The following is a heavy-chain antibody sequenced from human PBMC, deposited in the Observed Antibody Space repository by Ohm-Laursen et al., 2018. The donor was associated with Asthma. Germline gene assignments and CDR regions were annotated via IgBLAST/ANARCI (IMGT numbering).Heavy chain of an antibody. V-gene: IGHV1-69*01. D-gene: IGHD4-17*01. CDR2: IIPIFGTA. CDR3: ARDAMTTVPYNWFDP. Sequence: SSVKVSCKVSGGTFSSYAISWVRQAPGQGLEWMGGIIPIFGTANYAQKFQGRVTITADESTSTAYMELSSLRSEDTAVYYCARDAMTTVPYNWFDPWGQGTLVTVSS. CDR1: GGTFSSYA. J-gene: IGHJ5*02.